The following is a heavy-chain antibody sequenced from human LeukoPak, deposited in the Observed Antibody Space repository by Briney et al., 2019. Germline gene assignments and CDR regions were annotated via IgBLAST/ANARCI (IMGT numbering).Heavy chain of an antibody. CDR3: ARDRCSSTSCFYDY. CDR2: IKQDGSGQ. D-gene: IGHD2-2*01. CDR1: GFTFSHYW. J-gene: IGHJ4*02. Sequence: GGSLRLSCAASGFTFSHYWMTWVRQAPGKGLEWVANIKQDGSGQYYVDSVKGRFTISRDNAKNSLYLQMNSLRVEDTAVYYCARDRCSSTSCFYDYWGQGTLVTVSS. V-gene: IGHV3-7*01.